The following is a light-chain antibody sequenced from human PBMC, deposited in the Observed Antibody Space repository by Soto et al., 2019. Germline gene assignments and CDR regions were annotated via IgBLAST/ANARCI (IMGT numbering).Light chain of an antibody. J-gene: IGKJ5*01. CDR2: DAS. V-gene: IGKV3-11*01. CDR3: QQRSNWPIT. CDR1: QSARTF. Sequence: EIVLTQSPATLSLSPGERVTLSCRASQSARTFLAWYQQKPGQAPRLLIYDASNRATGIPARFSGSESRTDFTLTISSLEPEDFAFYYCQQRSNWPITFGQGIRLEI.